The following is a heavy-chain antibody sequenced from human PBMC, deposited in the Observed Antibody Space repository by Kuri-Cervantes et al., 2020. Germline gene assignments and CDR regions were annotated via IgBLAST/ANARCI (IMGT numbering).Heavy chain of an antibody. Sequence: GGSLRLSCAASGFTFDDYGMSWVRQVPGKGLEWVAGISWNGDTIRYADSVKGRFTISRDSAKNSPYLQMNSLRAEDTALYHCARGGGSVDYWGQGTLVTVSS. CDR3: ARGGGSVDY. J-gene: IGHJ4*02. CDR2: ISWNGDTI. CDR1: GFTFDDYG. V-gene: IGHV3-20*01. D-gene: IGHD3-16*01.